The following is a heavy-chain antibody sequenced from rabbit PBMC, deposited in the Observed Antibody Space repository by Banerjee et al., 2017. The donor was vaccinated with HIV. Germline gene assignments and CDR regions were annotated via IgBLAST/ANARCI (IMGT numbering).Heavy chain of an antibody. CDR3: ARSWWL. D-gene: IGHD4-2*01. CDR2: IDAGSSGST. J-gene: IGHJ4*01. CDR1: GFSFNNKYV. V-gene: IGHV1S40*01. Sequence: QSLEESGGDLVKPEGSLTLTCTASGFSFNNKYVMCWVRQAPGKGLEWIASIDAGSSGSTYYANWAKGRFTISKTSSTTVSLQMTSLTAADTATYFCARSWWLWGPGTLVTVS.